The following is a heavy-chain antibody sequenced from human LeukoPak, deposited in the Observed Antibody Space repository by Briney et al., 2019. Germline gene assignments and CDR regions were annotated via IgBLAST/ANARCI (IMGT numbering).Heavy chain of an antibody. Sequence: GGSLRLSCAASGFTFSSYSMNWVRQAPGQGLEWVSSISSSSSYIYYADSVKGRFTISRDNAKNSLYLQMNSLRAEDTAVYYCARPKTDYYDSSGYYRYYYYGMDVWGQGTTVTVSS. CDR1: GFTFSSYS. J-gene: IGHJ6*02. CDR3: ARPKTDYYDSSGYYRYYYYGMDV. V-gene: IGHV3-21*01. CDR2: ISSSSSYI. D-gene: IGHD3-22*01.